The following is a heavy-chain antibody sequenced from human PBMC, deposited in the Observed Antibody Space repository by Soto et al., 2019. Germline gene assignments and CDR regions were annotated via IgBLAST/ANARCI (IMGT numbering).Heavy chain of an antibody. CDR2: IYTSGST. Sequence: PSETLSLTCTVSGGSISSYYWSWIRQPAGKGLEWIGRIYTSGSTNYNPSLKSRVTMSVDTSKNQFSLKLSSVTAADTAVYYCARGGLLAAADLWYYYGMDAWGQGTTVTVSS. D-gene: IGHD6-13*01. V-gene: IGHV4-4*07. J-gene: IGHJ6*02. CDR1: GGSISSYY. CDR3: ARGGLLAAADLWYYYGMDA.